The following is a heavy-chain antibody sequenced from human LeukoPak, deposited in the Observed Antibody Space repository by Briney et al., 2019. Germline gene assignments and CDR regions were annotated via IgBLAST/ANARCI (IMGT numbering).Heavy chain of an antibody. D-gene: IGHD3-3*01. CDR2: IYTSGST. CDR1: GGSISSYY. CDR3: ARRRPSYDDFWSGWGYYYYMDV. Sequence: PSETLSLTCTVSGGSISSYYWSWIRQPPGKGLEWIGYIYTSGSTNYNPSLKSRVTISVDTSKNQFSLKLSSVTAADTAVYYCARRRPSYDDFWSGWGYYYYMDVWGKGTTVTVSS. V-gene: IGHV4-4*09. J-gene: IGHJ6*03.